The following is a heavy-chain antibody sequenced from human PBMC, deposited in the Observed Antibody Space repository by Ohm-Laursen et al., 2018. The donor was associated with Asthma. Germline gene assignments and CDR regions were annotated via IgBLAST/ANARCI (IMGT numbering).Heavy chain of an antibody. CDR1: GYTFTSYY. J-gene: IGHJ4*02. CDR2: FNPNDGAT. D-gene: IGHD4-17*01. Sequence: SVKVSCKASGYTFTSYYMHWVRQAPGQGLEWMGRFNPNDGATSFAQKFQGRVTMTWDTSITTAYMELSRLTSDDTAVYYCASGLAGDYGDYVPDFWGQGSLVTVSA. CDR3: ASGLAGDYGDYVPDF. V-gene: IGHV1-2*06.